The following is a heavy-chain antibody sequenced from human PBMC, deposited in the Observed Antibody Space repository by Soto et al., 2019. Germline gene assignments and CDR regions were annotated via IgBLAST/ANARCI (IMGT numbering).Heavy chain of an antibody. D-gene: IGHD2-21*02. CDR2: ISGSGGST. Sequence: WGSLRLSCAASGFTFSSYAMSWFRQAPGKGLEWVSAISGSGGSTYYADSVKGRFTISRDNSKNTLYLQMNSLRAEDTAVYYRAKGLHIVLVTALAGYLHDCGKGTMVTVPS. J-gene: IGHJ4*02. CDR1: GFTFSSYA. CDR3: AKGLHIVLVTALAGYLHD. V-gene: IGHV3-23*01.